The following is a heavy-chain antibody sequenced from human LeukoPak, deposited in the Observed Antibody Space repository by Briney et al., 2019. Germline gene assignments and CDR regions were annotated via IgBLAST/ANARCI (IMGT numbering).Heavy chain of an antibody. Sequence: GGSLRLSCAASGFHLTNYNMNWVRQAPGKGLEWVSSIHRNSGSIYYADSLKGRFTISRDNAKNSLYLQMNSLRAEDTAVYYCARDLAWDAFDIWGQGTMVTVSS. CDR3: ARDLAWDAFDI. V-gene: IGHV3-21*01. J-gene: IGHJ3*02. CDR2: IHRNSGSI. CDR1: GFHLTNYN.